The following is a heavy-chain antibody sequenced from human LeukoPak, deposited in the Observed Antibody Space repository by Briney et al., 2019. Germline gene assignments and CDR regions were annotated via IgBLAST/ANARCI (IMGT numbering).Heavy chain of an antibody. J-gene: IGHJ3*02. CDR1: GFTFTGYY. V-gene: IGHV1-2*02. Sequence: ASVKVSCKASGFTFTGYYMHRVRQAPGQGLEWMGWMNCNSGATNYAQNFRGRVTMTRDTSINTAYMEVSGLRSDDTAVYYCVTSTKYTSSWGAFDIWGQGTMVTISS. CDR2: MNCNSGAT. D-gene: IGHD6-13*01. CDR3: VTSTKYTSSWGAFDI.